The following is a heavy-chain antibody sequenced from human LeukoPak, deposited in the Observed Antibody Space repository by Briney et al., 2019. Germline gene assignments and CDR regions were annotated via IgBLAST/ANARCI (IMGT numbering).Heavy chain of an antibody. Sequence: SVKVSCKASGGTFSSYAISWVRQAPGQGLERMGRIIPILGIANYAQKFQGRVTITADKSTSTAYMELSSLRSEDTAVYYCARARSAYSSSWYYWGQGTLVTVSS. D-gene: IGHD6-13*01. J-gene: IGHJ4*02. CDR1: GGTFSSYA. CDR3: ARARSAYSSSWYY. CDR2: IIPILGIA. V-gene: IGHV1-69*04.